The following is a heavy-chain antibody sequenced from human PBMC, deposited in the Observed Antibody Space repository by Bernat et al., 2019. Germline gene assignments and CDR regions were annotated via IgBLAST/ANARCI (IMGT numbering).Heavy chain of an antibody. CDR2: ISYDGSNK. CDR1: GFTFSSYG. Sequence: QVQLVESGGGVVQPGRSLRLSCAASGFTFSSYGMHWVRQAPGKGLEWVAVISYDGSNKYYADSVKGRFTISRDNSKNTLYLQLSSLRAEDTAVYYCAKAGCSGGSCYYGYYYYGMDVWGQGTTVTVSS. J-gene: IGHJ6*02. V-gene: IGHV3-30*18. D-gene: IGHD2-15*01. CDR3: AKAGCSGGSCYYGYYYYGMDV.